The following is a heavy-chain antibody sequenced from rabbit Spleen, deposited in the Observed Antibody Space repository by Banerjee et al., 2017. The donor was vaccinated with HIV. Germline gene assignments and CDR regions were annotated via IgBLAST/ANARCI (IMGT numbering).Heavy chain of an antibody. CDR1: GFSFSDRDV. J-gene: IGHJ4*01. CDR3: ARDAGSGPYIDGYFSL. Sequence: QSLEESGGDLVKPGASLTLTCKASGFSFSDRDVMCWVRQAPGKGLEWIACINTATAKGVYASWVNGRFTISKTSSTTVTLQMTSLTVADTATYFCARDAGSGPYIDGYFSLWGPGTLVTVS. V-gene: IGHV1S40*01. CDR2: INTATAKG. D-gene: IGHD8-1*01.